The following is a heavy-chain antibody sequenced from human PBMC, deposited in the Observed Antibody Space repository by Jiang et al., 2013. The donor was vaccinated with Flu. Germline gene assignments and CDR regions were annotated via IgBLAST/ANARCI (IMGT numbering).Heavy chain of an antibody. CDR1: GGSISSSSYY. CDR2: IYYSGST. J-gene: IGHJ4*02. V-gene: IGHV4-39*01. CDR3: ARSPPSIVVVPAAMLDY. D-gene: IGHD2-2*01. Sequence: ELLKPSETLSLTCTVSGGSISSSSYYWGWIRQPPGKGLEWIGSIYYSGSTYYNPSLKSRVTISVDTSKNQFSLKLSSVTAADTAVYYCARSPPSIVVVPAAMLDYWGQGTLGHRLL.